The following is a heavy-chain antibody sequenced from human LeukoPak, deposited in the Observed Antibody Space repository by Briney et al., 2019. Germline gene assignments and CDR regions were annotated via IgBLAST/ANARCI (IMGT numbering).Heavy chain of an antibody. CDR3: ATDPPSIVVVVAASVFDY. D-gene: IGHD2-15*01. CDR1: GFTFSSYA. J-gene: IGHJ4*02. CDR2: ISGSGSTT. V-gene: IGHV3-23*01. Sequence: GGSLRLSCAASGFTFSSYAMSWVRQAPGKGLEGVSAISGSGSTTYYADSVKGRFTVSRDNSKNTLYLQMHSLRAEDTAAYYCATDPPSIVVVVAASVFDYWGQGTLVTVSS.